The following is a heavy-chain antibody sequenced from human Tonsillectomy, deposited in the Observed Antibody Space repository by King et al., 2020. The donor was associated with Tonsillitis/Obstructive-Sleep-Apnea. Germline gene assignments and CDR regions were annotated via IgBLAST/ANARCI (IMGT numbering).Heavy chain of an antibody. CDR2: IRSKPYGGTT. CDR3: TRDRFDYGDTTFDY. V-gene: IGHV3-49*04. D-gene: IGHD4-17*01. J-gene: IGHJ4*02. Sequence: VQLVESGGGLVQPGRSLRLSCTASGFNFGDYAMSWVRQAPGKGLEWVGFIRSKPYGGTTEYAASVKGRLTISRDDSKSIAYLQMNSLKTEDTAVYYCTRDRFDYGDTTFDYWGQGTLVTVSS. CDR1: GFNFGDYA.